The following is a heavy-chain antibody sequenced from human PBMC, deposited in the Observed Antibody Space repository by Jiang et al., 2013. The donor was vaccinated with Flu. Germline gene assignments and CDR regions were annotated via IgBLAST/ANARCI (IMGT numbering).Heavy chain of an antibody. Sequence: PGLVKPSETLSLTCTVSGGSISSYHWSWIRQPPGKGLEWIGYIYYSGSTNYNPSLKSRVTISVDTSKNQFSLNLSSVTAADTAVYYCARDQSGGYNWFDPWGQGTLVTVSS. CDR3: ARDQSGGYNWFDP. CDR2: IYYSGST. V-gene: IGHV4-59*01. CDR1: GGSISSYH. J-gene: IGHJ5*02. D-gene: IGHD3-3*01.